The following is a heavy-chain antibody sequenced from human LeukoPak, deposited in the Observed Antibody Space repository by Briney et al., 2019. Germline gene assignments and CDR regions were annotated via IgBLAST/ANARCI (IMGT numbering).Heavy chain of an antibody. CDR1: GLTVSTTS. Sequence: PGGSLRLSCAASGLTVSTTSMTWVRQAPGKGLEWVSDIPDDGRIYYADSVKGRFTISRDHSQNKVNLQMDNLRAEDAAIYYCGSYRRAYDVWGQGTVVTVAS. J-gene: IGHJ3*01. CDR3: GSYRRAYDV. V-gene: IGHV3-53*01. D-gene: IGHD1-26*01. CDR2: IPDDGRI.